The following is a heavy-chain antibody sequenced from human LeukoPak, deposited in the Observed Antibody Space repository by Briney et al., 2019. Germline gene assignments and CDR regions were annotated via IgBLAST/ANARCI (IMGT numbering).Heavy chain of an antibody. CDR1: GGTFSSYA. Sequence: SVKVSCKASGGTFSSYAISWVRQAPGQGLEWMGGIIPIFGTANYAQKFQGRVTITADKSTSTAYMELSSLRSEDTAVYYCAREVGVVIKKLGLELWYFDLWGRGTLVTVSS. D-gene: IGHD3-3*01. V-gene: IGHV1-69*06. CDR2: IIPIFGTA. CDR3: AREVGVVIKKLGLELWYFDL. J-gene: IGHJ2*01.